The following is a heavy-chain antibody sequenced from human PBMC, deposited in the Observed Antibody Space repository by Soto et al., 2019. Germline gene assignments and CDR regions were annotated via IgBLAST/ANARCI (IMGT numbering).Heavy chain of an antibody. CDR2: IKRKRDGGTT. J-gene: IGHJ4*02. CDR1: GFMFSSAW. D-gene: IGHD1-1*01. CDR3: VEGWNDF. Sequence: HLVESGGDLVKPGGSLRLSCAASGFMFSSAWMSWVRQAPGKGLEWVGCIKRKRDGGTTDYAPPVKGRFVISRDDSKNTLYLQTNSLKTDDTAVYYCVEGWNDFWGQGTLVAVSS. V-gene: IGHV3-15*01.